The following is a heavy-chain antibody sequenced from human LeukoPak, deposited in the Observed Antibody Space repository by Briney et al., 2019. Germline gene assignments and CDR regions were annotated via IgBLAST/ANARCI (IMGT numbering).Heavy chain of an antibody. CDR3: ARRSNYDFWSGYYTNYYYYMDV. D-gene: IGHD3-3*01. J-gene: IGHJ6*03. V-gene: IGHV1-18*01. CDR1: GYTFTSDG. Sequence: ASVKVSCKASGYTFTSDGISWVRQAPGQGLEWMGWISTYNGNTNYPQKLQGRVTMTTDTSTSTVYMELRSLRSDDTAVYYCARRSNYDFWSGYYTNYYYYMDVWGKGTTVTVSS. CDR2: ISTYNGNT.